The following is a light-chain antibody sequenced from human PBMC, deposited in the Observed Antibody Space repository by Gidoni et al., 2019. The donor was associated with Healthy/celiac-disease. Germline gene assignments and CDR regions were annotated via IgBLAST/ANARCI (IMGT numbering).Light chain of an antibody. Sequence: DIVMTQSPLSLPVTPGEPTSISCRSRRSLLHSNGYNYLDWYLQKPGQSPQLLIYLGSNRASGVPDRFSGIGSGTDFTLTISRVEAEDVSVYYCMQALQTPIFTFGPGTKVDIK. CDR3: MQALQTPIFT. CDR2: LGS. V-gene: IGKV2-28*01. J-gene: IGKJ3*01. CDR1: RSLLHSNGYNY.